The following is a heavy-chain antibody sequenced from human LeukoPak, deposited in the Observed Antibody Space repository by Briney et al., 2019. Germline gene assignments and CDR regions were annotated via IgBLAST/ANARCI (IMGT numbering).Heavy chain of an antibody. J-gene: IGHJ5*02. V-gene: IGHV4-59*01. CDR3: ARDAYGGNSWGWFDP. CDR1: DGSISDSY. Sequence: SETLSLTCTVSDGSISDSYWSWIRQSPGKGLEWVGYIFYTGFTHYNPSLESRVTISVDTSKNQLSLRLNSVTAADTAVYYCARDAYGGNSWGWFDPWGQGTLVTVSS. CDR2: IFYTGFT. D-gene: IGHD4-23*01.